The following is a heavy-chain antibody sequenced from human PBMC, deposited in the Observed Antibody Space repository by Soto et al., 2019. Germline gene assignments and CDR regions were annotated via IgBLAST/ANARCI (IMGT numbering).Heavy chain of an antibody. CDR1: GGSISSRESY. CDR2: IYFSGST. CDR3: ARHWGRGAAGTCYN. Sequence: QLQLQESGPGLVKSSETLSLTCSVSGGSISSRESYWGWLRQPPGKGLEWIGTIYFSGSTYYNPSLKSRVTMSVDTSKNQFSLKLSSVTAADTAVYYCARHWGRGAAGTCYNWGQGTLVTVSS. V-gene: IGHV4-39*01. J-gene: IGHJ1*01. D-gene: IGHD6-13*01.